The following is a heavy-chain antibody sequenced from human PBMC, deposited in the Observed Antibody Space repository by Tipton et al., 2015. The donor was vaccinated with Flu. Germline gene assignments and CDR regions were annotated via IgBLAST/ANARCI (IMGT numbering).Heavy chain of an antibody. D-gene: IGHD1-14*01. V-gene: IGHV5-51*03. CDR3: ARGPSRKNWYFDL. Sequence: QLVQSGAEVRKPGESLQISCKGSGYTFTSYWIGWVRQMPGNGLEWMGIIYPGDSDTRYSPSFQGQVTISADKSISTAYLQWSSLKASDTAMYYCARGPSRKNWYFDLRVRGTLVTVPS. CDR1: GYTFTSYW. J-gene: IGHJ2*01. CDR2: IYPGDSDT.